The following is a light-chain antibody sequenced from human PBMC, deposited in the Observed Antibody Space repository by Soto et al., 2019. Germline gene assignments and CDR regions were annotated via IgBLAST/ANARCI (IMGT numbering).Light chain of an antibody. CDR2: EVS. V-gene: IGLV2-14*01. CDR1: SRDVGGYNY. J-gene: IGLJ2*01. Sequence: QSALTQPASVSGSPGQSITISCTGTSRDVGGYNYVSWYQQHPGKAPKLMIYEVSNRPSGLSNRFSGSKSGNTASLTISGLQAEDEADYYCSSYRISTPLVVFGGGTKLTVL. CDR3: SSYRISTPLVV.